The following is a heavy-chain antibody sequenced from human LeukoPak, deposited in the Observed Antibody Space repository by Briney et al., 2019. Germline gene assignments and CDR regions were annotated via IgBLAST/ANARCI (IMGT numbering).Heavy chain of an antibody. Sequence: SETLSLTCSVCGGSIGDYYWSWIRQPPGKGLDWVGYISNSGSSYYSPSLRSRVTMSLDTSNNRISLRLSSATAADTAVYYSARQTRYYDSTGYPVLGIFDPWGQGTTVTVSS. J-gene: IGHJ3*01. V-gene: IGHV4-59*01. CDR3: ARQTRYYDSTGYPVLGIFDP. CDR2: ISNSGSS. CDR1: GGSIGDYY. D-gene: IGHD3-22*01.